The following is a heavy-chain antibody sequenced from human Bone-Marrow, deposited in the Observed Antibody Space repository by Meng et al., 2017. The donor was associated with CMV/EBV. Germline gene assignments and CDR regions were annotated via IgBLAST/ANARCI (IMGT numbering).Heavy chain of an antibody. V-gene: IGHV3-11*01. D-gene: IGHD3-22*01. J-gene: IGHJ4*02. CDR2: ISSSGSTI. CDR1: GFTFSDYY. Sequence: GESLKISCAASGFTFSDYYMSWIRQAPGKGLEWVSYISSSGSTIYYADSVKGRFTISRDNAKNSLYLQMNSLRAEDTAVYYCASDCYDSSGYPNWGQGTLVTFSS. CDR3: ASDCYDSSGYPN.